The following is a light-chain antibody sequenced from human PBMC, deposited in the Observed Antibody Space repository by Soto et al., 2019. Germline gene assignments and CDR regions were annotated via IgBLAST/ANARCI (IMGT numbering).Light chain of an antibody. CDR1: QDISNS. V-gene: IGKV1-39*01. Sequence: DIQMTQTPPSLSLSVGDRVTITCRASQDISNSLNWYQQKPGKSPRALIYGASSLESGVPSRFSGRGSGTAFTLSISSLQPEDFATYFCQQSYSTPYTFGQGTSLRIK. CDR2: GAS. CDR3: QQSYSTPYT. J-gene: IGKJ2*01.